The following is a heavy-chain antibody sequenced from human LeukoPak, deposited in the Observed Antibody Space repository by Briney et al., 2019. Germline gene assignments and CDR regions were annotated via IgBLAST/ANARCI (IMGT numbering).Heavy chain of an antibody. CDR1: GGSISSSSYY. CDR2: IYYSGST. D-gene: IGHD6-19*01. CDR3: ARFPAVAFPKIPHPIDY. Sequence: TLSLTCTVSGGSISSSSYYWGWIRQPPGKGLEWIGSIYYSGSTYYNPSLKSRVTISVDTSKNQFSLKLSSGTAADTAVYYCARFPAVAFPKIPHPIDYWGQGTLVTVSS. J-gene: IGHJ4*02. V-gene: IGHV4-39*01.